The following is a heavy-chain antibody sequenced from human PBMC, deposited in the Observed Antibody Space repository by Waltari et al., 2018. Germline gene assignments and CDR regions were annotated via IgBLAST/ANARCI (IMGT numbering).Heavy chain of an antibody. D-gene: IGHD2-2*01. CDR2: IIAILGTA. CDR3: AKGPGAPAENWFDP. Sequence: QVQLVQSGAEVKKPGSSVKVSCKASGGTFSSYAISWVRQAPGQGLEWRGGIIAILGTANYAQKFQGRVTITADESTSTAYMELSSLRSEDTAVYYCAKGPGAPAENWFDPWGQGTLVTVSS. V-gene: IGHV1-69*01. J-gene: IGHJ5*02. CDR1: GGTFSSYA.